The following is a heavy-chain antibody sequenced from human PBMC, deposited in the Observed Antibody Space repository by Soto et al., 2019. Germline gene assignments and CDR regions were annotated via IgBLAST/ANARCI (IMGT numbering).Heavy chain of an antibody. CDR2: ISSSSSYA. CDR1: GFTFSDYF. J-gene: IGHJ5*01. V-gene: IGHV3-11*05. CDR3: ALTPAGEFDS. D-gene: IGHD2-2*01. Sequence: QVQLVESGGGLVKPGGYLRLSCAASGFTFSDYFMSWIRQAPGKGLEWLSYISSSSSYAIYADPVKGRFTISRDNANNLLYLQMDSLRAEDTAIYFSALTPAGEFDSWGQGTLVTVSS.